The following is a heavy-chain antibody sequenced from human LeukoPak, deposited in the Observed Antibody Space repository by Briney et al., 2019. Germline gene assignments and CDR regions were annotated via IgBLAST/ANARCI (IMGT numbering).Heavy chain of an antibody. CDR2: IYYSGST. D-gene: IGHD3-10*01. CDR3: ARVPPYGSGSYGAFDI. Sequence: SETLSLTCTVSGGSISSYYWSWIRQPPGKGLEWIGYIYYSGSTNYNPSLKSRVTISVDTSKNQFSLKLSSVTAADTAVYYCARVPPYGSGSYGAFDIWGQGTMVTVSS. V-gene: IGHV4-59*01. J-gene: IGHJ3*02. CDR1: GGSISSYY.